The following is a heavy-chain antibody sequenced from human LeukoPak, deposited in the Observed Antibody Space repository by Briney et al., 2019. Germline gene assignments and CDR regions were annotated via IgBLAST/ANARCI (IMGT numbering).Heavy chain of an antibody. CDR3: AMYYYDSSGYNYGGYFDY. CDR2: IYHSGST. J-gene: IGHJ4*02. Sequence: SETLSLTCTVSGYSISSGYYWGWIRQPPGKGLEWIGIIYHSGSTYYNPSLKSRVTISVDTSKNQFSLKLSSVTAADTAVYYCAMYYYDSSGYNYGGYFDYWGQGTLVTVSS. D-gene: IGHD3-22*01. CDR1: GYSISSGYY. V-gene: IGHV4-38-2*02.